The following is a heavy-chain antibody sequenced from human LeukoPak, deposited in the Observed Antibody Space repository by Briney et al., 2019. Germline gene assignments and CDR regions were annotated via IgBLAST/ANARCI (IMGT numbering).Heavy chain of an antibody. V-gene: IGHV1-2*02. CDR2: INPNSGGT. Sequence: ASVKVSCKASGYTFTSYYMHWVRQAPGQGLEWMGIINPNSGGTNYAQKFQGRVTMTRDTSISTAYMELSRLRSDDTAVYYCARVVRGYYYMDVWGKGTTVTVSS. CDR3: ARVVRGYYYMDV. J-gene: IGHJ6*03. CDR1: GYTFTSYY. D-gene: IGHD3-10*02.